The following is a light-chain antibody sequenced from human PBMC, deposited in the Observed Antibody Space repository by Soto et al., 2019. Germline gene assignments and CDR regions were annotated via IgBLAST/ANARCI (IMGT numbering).Light chain of an antibody. Sequence: DTQMTQSPSSLSASVGDIVTITRMASQSISSYLNWYQQKPGKDPKLLIYAASSLQSGVPSRFTGSGSGTDFTLTLSSLQPEDFATYDCQQSYSTRTFGQVTKLAIK. CDR3: QQSYSTRT. CDR2: AAS. J-gene: IGKJ1*01. V-gene: IGKV1-39*01. CDR1: QSISSY.